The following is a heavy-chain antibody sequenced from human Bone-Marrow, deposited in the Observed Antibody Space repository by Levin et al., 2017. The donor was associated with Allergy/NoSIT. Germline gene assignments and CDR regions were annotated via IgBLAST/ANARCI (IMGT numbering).Heavy chain of an antibody. Sequence: SETLSLTCAVYGGSFSGYYWSWIRQPPGKGLEWIGEINHSGSTNYNPSLKSRVTISVDTSKNQFSLKLSSVTAADTAVYYCARGLYYDSDYWGQGTLVTVSS. V-gene: IGHV4-34*01. CDR3: ARGLYYDSDY. CDR2: INHSGST. CDR1: GGSFSGYY. J-gene: IGHJ4*02. D-gene: IGHD3-22*01.